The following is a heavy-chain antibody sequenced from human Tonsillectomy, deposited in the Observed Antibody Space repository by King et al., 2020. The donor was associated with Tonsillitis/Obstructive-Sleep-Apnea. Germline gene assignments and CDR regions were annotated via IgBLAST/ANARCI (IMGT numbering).Heavy chain of an antibody. CDR3: VRDMVLEAGGDAFDI. V-gene: IGHV4-59*01. Sequence: QLQESGPGLVKPSETLSLTCTVSGGSISSYYWSWIRQPPGKGLEWIGYIYYSGSTNYNSSLKSRLTISVDTSKNQFSLKLSSVTAADTAVYYCVRDMVLEAGGDAFDIWGQGTMVTVSS. D-gene: IGHD2-8*01. CDR2: IYYSGST. J-gene: IGHJ3*02. CDR1: GGSISSYY.